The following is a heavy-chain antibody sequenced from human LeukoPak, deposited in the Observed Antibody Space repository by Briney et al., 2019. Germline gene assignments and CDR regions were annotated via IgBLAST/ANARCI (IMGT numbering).Heavy chain of an antibody. Sequence: SETLSLTCTVSGGSISSYYWNWIRQPPGKGLEWIGYISYSGSTNYNPSLKSRVTISVDTSKNQFSLKLSSVTAADTAVYYCATEDILTGYSPFDYWGQGTLVTVSS. CDR1: GGSISSYY. D-gene: IGHD3-9*01. V-gene: IGHV4-59*01. CDR3: ATEDILTGYSPFDY. CDR2: ISYSGST. J-gene: IGHJ4*02.